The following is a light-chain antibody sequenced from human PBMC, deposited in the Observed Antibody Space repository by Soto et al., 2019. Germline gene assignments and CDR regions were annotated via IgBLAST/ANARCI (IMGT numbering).Light chain of an antibody. CDR1: NLKLGRNT. Sequence: QAWAAQPTSRFGDPGPRVGIPCSGSNLKLGRNTVNWYQQLPGTAPKLLIYNNNQRPSGVPDRFSGSKSGTSASLAISGLQSEDEADYYCAAWDDSLTGLNVFGTGTKVTVL. CDR3: AAWDDSLTGLNV. CDR2: NNN. V-gene: IGLV1-44*01. J-gene: IGLJ1*01.